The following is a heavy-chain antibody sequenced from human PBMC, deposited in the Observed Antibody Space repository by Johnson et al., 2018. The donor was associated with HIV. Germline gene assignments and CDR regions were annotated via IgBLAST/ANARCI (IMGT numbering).Heavy chain of an antibody. CDR2: ISYDGSNK. CDR1: GFTFSSYG. V-gene: IGHV3-30*03. Sequence: QVQLVESGGGVVQPGRSLRLSCAASGFTFSSYGMHWVRHAPGKGLEWVAVISYDGSNKYYADSVKGRFTISRENAKNSLYLQMNSLRAGDTAVYYGARDQGSGDAFDIWGQGTMVTVSS. J-gene: IGHJ3*02. D-gene: IGHD6-25*01. CDR3: ARDQGSGDAFDI.